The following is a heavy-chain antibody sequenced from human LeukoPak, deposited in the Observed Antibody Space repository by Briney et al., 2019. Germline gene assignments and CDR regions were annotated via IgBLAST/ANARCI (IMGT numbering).Heavy chain of an antibody. CDR2: IYTSGST. J-gene: IGHJ4*02. V-gene: IGHV4-61*02. Sequence: PSQTLSLTCTVSGGSISSGSYYWNWIRQPAGKGLEWIGRIYTSGSTNYNPSLKSRVTISVDTSKNQFPLRLSSVIAADTAVYYCARGEFYYVYWGQGTLVTVSS. D-gene: IGHD3-10*01. CDR3: ARGEFYYVY. CDR1: GGSISSGSYY.